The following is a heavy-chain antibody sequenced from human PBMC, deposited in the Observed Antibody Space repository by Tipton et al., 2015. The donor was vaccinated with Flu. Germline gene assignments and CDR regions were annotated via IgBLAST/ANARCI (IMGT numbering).Heavy chain of an antibody. V-gene: IGHV3-30*03. Sequence: SLRLSCAASGFTFSSTVMHWVRQAPGKGLEWAAIISHDGRRTYYADSVKGRFTVSRDNSKDTLYLEMSSLGGEDTAVYYCARGWGYKGTTGAFDIWGQGTMVTVSS. J-gene: IGHJ3*02. D-gene: IGHD1-1*01. CDR1: GFTFSSTV. CDR3: ARGWGYKGTTGAFDI. CDR2: ISHDGRRT.